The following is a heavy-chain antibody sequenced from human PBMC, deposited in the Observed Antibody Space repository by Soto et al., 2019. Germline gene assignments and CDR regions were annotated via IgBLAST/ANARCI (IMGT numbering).Heavy chain of an antibody. D-gene: IGHD7-27*01. CDR3: ARGTGWFDP. Sequence: ASVKVSCKASGYTFTSYDINWVRQATGQGLEWMGWMNPNNGNTNYAQKLQGRVTMTTDTSTSTAYMELRSLRSDDTAVYYCARGTGWFDPWGQGTLVTVSS. J-gene: IGHJ5*02. CDR2: MNPNNGNT. CDR1: GYTFTSYD. V-gene: IGHV1-18*01.